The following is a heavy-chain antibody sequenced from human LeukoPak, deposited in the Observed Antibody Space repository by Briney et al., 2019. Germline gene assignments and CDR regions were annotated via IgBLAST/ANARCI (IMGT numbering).Heavy chain of an antibody. CDR2: INQDGSEK. J-gene: IGHJ4*02. CDR3: ARFGSGRVFLYFDY. D-gene: IGHD3-10*01. Sequence: SGGSLRLSCAASGFTFTSYWMTWVRQAPGKGLEWVANINQDGSEKYYVDSVKGRFTISRDNAKNSLYLQMNSLRAEDTAVYYCARFGSGRVFLYFDYWGQGTLVTVSS. CDR1: GFTFTSYW. V-gene: IGHV3-7*01.